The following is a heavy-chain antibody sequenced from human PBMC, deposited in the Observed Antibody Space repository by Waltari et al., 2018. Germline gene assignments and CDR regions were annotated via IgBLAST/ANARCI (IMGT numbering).Heavy chain of an antibody. V-gene: IGHV1-2*02. J-gene: IGHJ3*02. CDR2: INPNSGGT. CDR3: ARDRGLTNAFDI. D-gene: IGHD3-10*01. Sequence: QVQLVQSGSEVKKPGASVRVSCKASGYHFTGSYMHLVRQAPGQGLEWMGWINPNSGGTNYAQKFQGRVTMTRDTSISTAYMELSRLRSDDTAVYYCARDRGLTNAFDIWGQGTMVTVSS. CDR1: GYHFTGSY.